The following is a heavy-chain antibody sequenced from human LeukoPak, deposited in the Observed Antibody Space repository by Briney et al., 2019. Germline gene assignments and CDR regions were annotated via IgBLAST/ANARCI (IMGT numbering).Heavy chain of an antibody. Sequence: SQTLSLTCTVSGGSISSFYWTWIRQPPGQGRGWIGYFYNSGSTDYNPSLKSRVTISVDTSKNQFSLKLSSVTAADTAVYYCARGSSGWRKYYYYYYMDVWGKGTTVTVSS. CDR2: FYNSGST. J-gene: IGHJ6*03. CDR3: ARGSSGWRKYYYYYYMDV. CDR1: GGSISSFY. D-gene: IGHD6-19*01. V-gene: IGHV4-59*12.